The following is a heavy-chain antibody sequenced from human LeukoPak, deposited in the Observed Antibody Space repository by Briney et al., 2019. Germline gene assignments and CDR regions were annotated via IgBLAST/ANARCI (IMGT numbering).Heavy chain of an antibody. Sequence: ASVKVSCKASGYTFTGYYMHWVRQAPGQGLEWMGWINPNSGGTNYAQKFQGGVTMTRDTSISTAYMELSRLRSDDTAVYYCARGRAYSSSWYDYWGQGTLVTVSS. CDR1: GYTFTGYY. CDR3: ARGRAYSSSWYDY. CDR2: INPNSGGT. D-gene: IGHD6-13*01. J-gene: IGHJ4*02. V-gene: IGHV1-2*02.